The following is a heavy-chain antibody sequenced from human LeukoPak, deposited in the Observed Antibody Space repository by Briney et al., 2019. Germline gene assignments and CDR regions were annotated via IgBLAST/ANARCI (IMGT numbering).Heavy chain of an antibody. CDR3: VIARNHGFGY. CDR2: IKEDGSQT. V-gene: IGHV3-7*01. J-gene: IGHJ4*02. Sequence: GGSLRLSCAASGFTFSSHWMSWVRQAPGKGLEWVANIKEDGSQTYYVDSVKGRFTISRDNAKNSLYLQMNSLRVEDTAVYYCVIARNHGFGYGSQGTLVTVSP. D-gene: IGHD3-16*01. CDR1: GFTFSSHW.